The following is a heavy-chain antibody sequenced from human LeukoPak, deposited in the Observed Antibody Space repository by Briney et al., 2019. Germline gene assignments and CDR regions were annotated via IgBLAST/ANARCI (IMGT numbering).Heavy chain of an antibody. J-gene: IGHJ4*02. CDR1: GYTFTSYG. CDR3: ARGGDSITFGGVIVPYFDY. D-gene: IGHD3-16*02. V-gene: IGHV1-18*01. Sequence: ASVKVSCKASGYTFTSYGISWVRQAPGQGLEWMGWISAYNGNTNYAQQLQGRVTMTTDTSTSTAYMELRSLRSDDTGVYYCARGGDSITFGGVIVPYFDYWGQGTLVTVSS. CDR2: ISAYNGNT.